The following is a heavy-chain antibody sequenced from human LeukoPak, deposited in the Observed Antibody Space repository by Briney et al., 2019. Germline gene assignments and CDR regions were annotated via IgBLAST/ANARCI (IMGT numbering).Heavy chain of an antibody. Sequence: GESLKISCKGSGYSFTSYWIGWVRQMPGKGLEWMGIIYPGDSDTIYSPSFQGHVTISADKSISTAYKQWNSLKASDTAMYYCARVVADHFDYWGQGTLVTVSS. D-gene: IGHD5-12*01. CDR1: GYSFTSYW. V-gene: IGHV5-51*01. CDR3: ARVVADHFDY. CDR2: IYPGDSDT. J-gene: IGHJ4*02.